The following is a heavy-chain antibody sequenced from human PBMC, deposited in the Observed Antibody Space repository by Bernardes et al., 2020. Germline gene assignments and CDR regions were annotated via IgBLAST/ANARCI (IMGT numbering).Heavy chain of an antibody. CDR2: INHSGST. J-gene: IGHJ5*02. D-gene: IGHD2-15*01. CDR3: ARRAVVVAATLGWFDP. Sequence: SETLSLTCAVSGGSFSGYYWSWIRQPPGKGLEWIWEINHSGSTNYNPSLKSRVTISVDTSKNQFSLKLSSVTAADTAVYYCARRAVVVAATLGWFDPWGQGTLVTVSS. CDR1: GGSFSGYY. V-gene: IGHV4-34*01.